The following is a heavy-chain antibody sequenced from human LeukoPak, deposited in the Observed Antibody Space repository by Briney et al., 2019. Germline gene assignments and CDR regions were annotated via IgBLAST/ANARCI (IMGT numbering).Heavy chain of an antibody. CDR2: IRSTVYGGTP. CDR1: GFTFTNSW. Sequence: GGSLRLSCGASGFTFTNSWMTWVRQAPGKGLEWVGFIRSTVYGGTPEYAASVKGRFTISRDDSKGIAYLQMNSLKTEDTAVYYCTRDQTPYYWGQGTLVTVSS. V-gene: IGHV3-49*04. CDR3: TRDQTPYY. J-gene: IGHJ4*02.